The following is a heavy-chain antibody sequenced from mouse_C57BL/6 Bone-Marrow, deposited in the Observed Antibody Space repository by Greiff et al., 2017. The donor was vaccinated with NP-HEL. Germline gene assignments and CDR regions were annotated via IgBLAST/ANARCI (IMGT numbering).Heavy chain of an antibody. V-gene: IGHV1-69*01. D-gene: IGHD2-5*01. Sequence: QVQLKQPGAELVMPGASVKLSCKASGYTFTSYWMPWVKQRPGQGLEWIGEIDPSDSYTNYNQKFKGKSTLTVDKSSSTAYMQLSSLTSEDSAVYYCARDSNYPWFAYWGQGTLVTVSA. CDR1: GYTFTSYW. CDR3: ARDSNYPWFAY. CDR2: IDPSDSYT. J-gene: IGHJ3*01.